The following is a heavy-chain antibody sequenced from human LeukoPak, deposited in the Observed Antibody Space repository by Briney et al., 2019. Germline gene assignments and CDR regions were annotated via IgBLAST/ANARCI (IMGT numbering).Heavy chain of an antibody. D-gene: IGHD2-2*02. V-gene: IGHV1-69*05. CDR2: IIPIFGTA. CDR1: GGTFSSYA. J-gene: IGHJ6*03. CDR3: ASTTLGVVVPAAIVADYMDV. Sequence: ASVKVSCKASGGTFSSYAISWVRQAPGQGLEWMGGIIPIFGTANYAQKFQGRVTITTDESTSTAYMELSSLRSEDTAVYYCASTTLGVVVPAAIVADYMDVWGKGTTVNVSS.